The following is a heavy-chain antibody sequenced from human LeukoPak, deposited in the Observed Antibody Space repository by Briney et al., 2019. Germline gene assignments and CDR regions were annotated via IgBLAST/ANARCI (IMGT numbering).Heavy chain of an antibody. Sequence: PGGSLRLSCAASGFTLSSYAMSWVRQAPGKGLEWVSAISGSGGSTYYADSVKGRFTISRDNSKNTLYLQMNSLRAEDTAVYYCAKQDFGYYYYYYMDVCGKGTTVTVSS. CDR2: ISGSGGST. J-gene: IGHJ6*03. V-gene: IGHV3-23*01. CDR3: AKQDFGYYYYYYMDV. CDR1: GFTLSSYA. D-gene: IGHD2-15*01.